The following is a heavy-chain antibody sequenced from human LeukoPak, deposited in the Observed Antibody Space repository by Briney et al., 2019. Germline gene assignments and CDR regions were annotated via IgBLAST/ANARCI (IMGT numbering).Heavy chain of an antibody. CDR2: INPNSGGT. V-gene: IGHV1-2*02. J-gene: IGHJ4*02. CDR3: ASPHYDSSGYYYSFDY. D-gene: IGHD3-22*01. Sequence: ASVKVSCKASGYTFTGYYMHWVRQAPGQGLEWMGWINPNSGGTNYAQKFQGRVTMTGDTSISTAYMELSSLRSEDTAVYYCASPHYDSSGYYYSFDYWGQGTLVTVSS. CDR1: GYTFTGYY.